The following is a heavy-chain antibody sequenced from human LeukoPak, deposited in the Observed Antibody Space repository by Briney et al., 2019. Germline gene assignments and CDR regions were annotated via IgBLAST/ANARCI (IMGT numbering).Heavy chain of an antibody. CDR1: GGSISSGGYY. Sequence: PSQTLSLTCTVSGGSISSGGYYWSWIRQPPGKGLEWIGYIYHSGSTYYNPSLKSRVTISVDRSKSQFSLKLSSVTAADTAVYYCARGRIVATRGFDYWGQGTLVTVSS. CDR2: IYHSGST. D-gene: IGHD5-12*01. V-gene: IGHV4-30-2*01. J-gene: IGHJ4*02. CDR3: ARGRIVATRGFDY.